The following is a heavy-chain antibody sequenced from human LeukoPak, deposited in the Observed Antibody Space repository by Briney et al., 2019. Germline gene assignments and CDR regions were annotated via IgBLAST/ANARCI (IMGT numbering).Heavy chain of an antibody. J-gene: IGHJ4*02. CDR2: IWYDGSNK. CDR3: ARDRAHYFDY. V-gene: IGHV3-33*01. CDR1: GFTFSSYG. Sequence: TGGSLRLSCAASGFTFSSYGMHWVRQAPGKGLEWVAAIWYDGSNKYYADSVKGRFTISRDNSKNTLYLQMNSLRAEDTAVYYCARDRAHYFDYWGQGTLVTVSS.